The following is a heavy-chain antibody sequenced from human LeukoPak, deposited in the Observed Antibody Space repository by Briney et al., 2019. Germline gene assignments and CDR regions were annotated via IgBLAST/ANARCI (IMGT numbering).Heavy chain of an antibody. V-gene: IGHV3-74*01. CDR3: AKLRWLVRY. CDR2: ISDDGSRT. D-gene: IGHD6-19*01. CDR1: GFTFSYYW. J-gene: IGHJ4*02. Sequence: GGSLRLSCAASGFTFSYYWMHWVRQAPGKGLVWVSRISDDGSRTTYADSVKGRFAISRDNAKNTLYLQMNSLRAEDTAVYYCAKLRWLVRYWGQGTLVTVSS.